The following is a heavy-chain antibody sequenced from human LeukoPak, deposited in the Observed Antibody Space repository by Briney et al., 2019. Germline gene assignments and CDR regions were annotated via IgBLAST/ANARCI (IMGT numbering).Heavy chain of an antibody. V-gene: IGHV4-4*07. CDR1: DGSISSRR. CDR2: IYSSGST. J-gene: IGHJ3*02. D-gene: IGHD3-16*01. CDR3: ARRWTGENAFDI. Sequence: SETLSLTCIVSDGSISSRRWSWIRQPAGKGLEWIGHIYSSGSTNYNPSLKSRVTMSIDTSTNHNSLTLTSVTAADTAVYYCARRWTGENAFDIWGQGTMVTVSS.